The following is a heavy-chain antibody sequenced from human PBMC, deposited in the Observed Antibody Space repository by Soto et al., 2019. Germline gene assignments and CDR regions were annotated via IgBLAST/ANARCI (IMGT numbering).Heavy chain of an antibody. CDR2: ISGSGGST. V-gene: IGHV3-23*01. Sequence: EVQLLESGGGLVQPGGSLRLSCAASGFTFSSYAMRWVRQAPGKGLEWVSAISGSGGSTYYPDSVKGRFTISRDNSKDTLYVQMNSLMAEDTAVYYCARRGSGSYYDYWGQGSLVTVSS. CDR3: ARRGSGSYYDY. D-gene: IGHD1-26*01. J-gene: IGHJ4*02. CDR1: GFTFSSYA.